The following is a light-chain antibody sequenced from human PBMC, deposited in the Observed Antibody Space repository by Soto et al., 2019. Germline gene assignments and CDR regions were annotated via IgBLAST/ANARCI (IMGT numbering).Light chain of an antibody. CDR2: GAS. Sequence: EILMTQSAATLSVSPGERATLSCRASQSVSSNLAWYQQKPGQAPRLLIYGASTRATGIPARFSGSGSGTESTLTISSLKSEDFAVYYCQQYNNWPTFGGGTKVDIK. J-gene: IGKJ4*01. CDR3: QQYNNWPT. CDR1: QSVSSN. V-gene: IGKV3-15*01.